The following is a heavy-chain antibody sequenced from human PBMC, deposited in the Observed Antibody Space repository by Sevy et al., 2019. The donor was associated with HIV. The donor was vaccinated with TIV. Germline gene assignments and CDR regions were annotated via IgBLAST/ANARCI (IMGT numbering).Heavy chain of an antibody. CDR1: GGSISSGDYY. D-gene: IGHD3-22*01. CDR3: ARGRHDSSGYYPPRFDY. V-gene: IGHV4-30-4*01. Sequence: SETPSLTCTVSGGSISSGDYYWSWIRQPPGKGLEWIGYIYYSGSTYYNPSLKSRVTISVDTSKNQFSLKLSSVTAADTAVYYCARGRHDSSGYYPPRFDYWGQGTLVTVSS. J-gene: IGHJ4*02. CDR2: IYYSGST.